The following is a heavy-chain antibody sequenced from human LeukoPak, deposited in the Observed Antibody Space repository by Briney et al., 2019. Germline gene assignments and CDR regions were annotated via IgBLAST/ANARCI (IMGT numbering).Heavy chain of an antibody. D-gene: IGHD3-10*02. CDR1: RFTFNSYG. CDR3: AELGITMIGGV. CDR2: ISGSGGGT. V-gene: IGHV3-23*01. Sequence: GGSLRLSCAASRFTFNSYGMSWVRQAPGKGLEWVSSISGSGGGTYYADSVKGRFIISRDNSKNTLYLQMNSLRAEDTAVYYCAELGITMIGGVWGKGTTVTISS. J-gene: IGHJ6*04.